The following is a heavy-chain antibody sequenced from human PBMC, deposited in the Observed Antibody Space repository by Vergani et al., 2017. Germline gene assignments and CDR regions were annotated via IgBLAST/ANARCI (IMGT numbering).Heavy chain of an antibody. CDR2: ISFDGNKK. Sequence: QVQLVESGGGMVQPGRSLRLSCAASGFALGGYGMHWVRQAPGKGLEWGASISFDGNKKDYTDSVKGRFTISRDSSKTLYMQMNRLRVEDTAIYFCAREYSYSAAWPYFDSRGQGTLVTVSS. J-gene: IGHJ4*02. CDR3: AREYSYSAAWPYFDS. V-gene: IGHV3-30*03. D-gene: IGHD4-11*01. CDR1: GFALGGYG.